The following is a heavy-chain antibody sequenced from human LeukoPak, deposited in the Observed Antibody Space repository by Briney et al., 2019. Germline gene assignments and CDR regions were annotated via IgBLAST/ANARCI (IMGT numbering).Heavy chain of an antibody. CDR1: GYTFTSYG. CDR3: ARDARRELARDAFDI. D-gene: IGHD1-1*01. V-gene: IGHV1-18*01. J-gene: IGHJ3*02. CDR2: ISVYNDNT. Sequence: ASVKVSCKASGYTFTSYGISWVRQAPGQGLEWMGWISVYNDNTNYEQKLQGRVTMTTDTSTSTAYMELRSLRSDDTAVYYCARDARRELARDAFDIWGQGQWSPSLQ.